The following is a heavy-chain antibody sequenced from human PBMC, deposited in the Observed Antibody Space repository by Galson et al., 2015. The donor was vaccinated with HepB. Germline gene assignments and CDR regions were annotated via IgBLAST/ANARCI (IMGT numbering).Heavy chain of an antibody. CDR3: ATYSSSFGGMDV. Sequence: SLRLSCAASGFTFSDYYMSWIRQAPGKGLEWVSYISSSSSYTNYADSVKGRFTISRDNAKNSLYLQMNSLRAEDTAVYYCATYSSSFGGMDVWGQGTTVTVSS. CDR2: ISSSSSYT. D-gene: IGHD6-6*01. CDR1: GFTFSDYY. V-gene: IGHV3-11*06. J-gene: IGHJ6*02.